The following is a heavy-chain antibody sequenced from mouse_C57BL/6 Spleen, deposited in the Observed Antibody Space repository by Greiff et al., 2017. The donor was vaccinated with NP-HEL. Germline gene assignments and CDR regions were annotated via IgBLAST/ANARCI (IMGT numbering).Heavy chain of an antibody. Sequence: EVHLVESGPGLVKPSQSLSLTCSVTGYSITSGYYWNWIRQFPGNKLEWMGYISYDGSNNYNPSLKNRISITRDTSKNQFFLKLNSVTTEDTATYYCARKTDYWGQGTTLTVSS. J-gene: IGHJ2*01. CDR3: ARKTDY. CDR1: GYSITSGYY. CDR2: ISYDGSN. V-gene: IGHV3-6*01.